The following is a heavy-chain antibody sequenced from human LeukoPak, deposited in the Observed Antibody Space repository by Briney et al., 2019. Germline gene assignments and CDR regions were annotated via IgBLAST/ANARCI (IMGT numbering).Heavy chain of an antibody. CDR3: TRHGSGYYFFDY. V-gene: IGHV4-59*08. CDR2: IFYSGST. D-gene: IGHD3-3*01. Sequence: SETLSLTCTVSGGSIRSFYWSWIRQPPGKGLEWIGYIFYSGSTNYNPSLKSRVTISVDTSKNQFSLKLSSVTAADTAVYYCTRHGSGYYFFDYWGQGTLVTVSS. CDR1: GGSIRSFY. J-gene: IGHJ4*02.